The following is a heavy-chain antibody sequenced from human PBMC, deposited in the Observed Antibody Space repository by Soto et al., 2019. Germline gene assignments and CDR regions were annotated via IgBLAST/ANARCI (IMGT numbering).Heavy chain of an antibody. Sequence: QVQLVESGGGVVQPGRSLRLSCAASGFTFSSYAMHWVRQAPGKGLEWVALISYDGSNKYYADSVKGRFTISRDNSKNTLYLQMNSLRAEDTAVYYCARDDYDIILRTFSFDIWGQGTMVTVSS. D-gene: IGHD2-8*01. CDR3: ARDDYDIILRTFSFDI. CDR2: ISYDGSNK. CDR1: GFTFSSYA. J-gene: IGHJ3*02. V-gene: IGHV3-30*04.